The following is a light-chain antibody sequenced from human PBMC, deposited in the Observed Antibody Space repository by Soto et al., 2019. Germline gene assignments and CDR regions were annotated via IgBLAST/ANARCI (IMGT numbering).Light chain of an antibody. CDR1: SSNIGNNY. J-gene: IGLJ2*01. CDR2: DSN. Sequence: QSALTQPPSVSVAPGQKVTISCSGSSSNIGNNYVSWYQQLPGTAPKLLIYDSNKRPSGIPDRFSGSKSGTSATLGITGLQTGDEADYYCGTWDSSLSAVVFGGGTKLTVL. V-gene: IGLV1-51*01. CDR3: GTWDSSLSAVV.